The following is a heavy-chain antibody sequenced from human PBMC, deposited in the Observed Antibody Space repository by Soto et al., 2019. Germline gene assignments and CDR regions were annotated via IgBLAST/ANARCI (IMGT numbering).Heavy chain of an antibody. CDR2: ISSSGSTI. D-gene: IGHD2-15*01. V-gene: IGHV3-11*01. J-gene: IGHJ4*02. CDR1: GFTFSDYY. Sequence: GGSLRLSCAASGFTFSDYYMSWIRQAPGKGLEWVSYISSSGSTIYYADSVKGRFTISRDNAKNSLYLQMNSLRAEDTAVYYCATGTHFSGGSCYSGYFDYCGQGSLVTVSA. CDR3: ATGTHFSGGSCYSGYFDY.